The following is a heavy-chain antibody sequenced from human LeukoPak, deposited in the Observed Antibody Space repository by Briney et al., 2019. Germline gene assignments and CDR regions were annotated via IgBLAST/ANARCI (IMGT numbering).Heavy chain of an antibody. CDR2: INHSGST. CDR1: GGSFSGYY. CDR3: ARSPPVPYYYGSGSYFAY. Sequence: SETLSLTCAVSGGSFSGYYWSWIRQPPGKGLEWIGEINHSGSTNYNPSLKSRVTITVDTSKNQFSPKLSSVTAADTAVYYCARSPPVPYYYGSGSYFAYGGQGTLGTVS. J-gene: IGHJ4*02. D-gene: IGHD3-10*01. V-gene: IGHV4-34*01.